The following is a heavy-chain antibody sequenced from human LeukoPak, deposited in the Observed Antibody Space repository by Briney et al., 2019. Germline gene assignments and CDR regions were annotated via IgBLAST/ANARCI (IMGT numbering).Heavy chain of an antibody. Sequence: SVKVSCKASGGTFSSYAISWVRQAPGQGLEWMGRVIPILGIANYAQKFQGRVTITADKSTSTAYMELSSLRSEDTAVYYCARVQSGSYHRAWGQGTLVTVSS. CDR3: ARVQSGSYHRA. J-gene: IGHJ5*02. CDR2: VIPILGIA. V-gene: IGHV1-69*04. CDR1: GGTFSSYA. D-gene: IGHD1-26*01.